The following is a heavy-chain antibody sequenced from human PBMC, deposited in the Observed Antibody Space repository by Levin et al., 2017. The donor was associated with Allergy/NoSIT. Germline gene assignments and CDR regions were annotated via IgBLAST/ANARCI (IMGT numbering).Heavy chain of an antibody. CDR1: GFTFSSYG. J-gene: IGHJ4*02. D-gene: IGHD3-3*01. CDR2: ISYDGSNK. CDR3: AKRGRDFWSAQGGFDY. Sequence: PGGSLRLSCAASGFTFSSYGMHWVRQAPGKGLEWVAVISYDGSNKYYADSVKGRFTISRDNSKNTLYLQMNSLRAEDTAVYYCAKRGRDFWSAQGGFDYWGQGTLVTVSS. V-gene: IGHV3-30*18.